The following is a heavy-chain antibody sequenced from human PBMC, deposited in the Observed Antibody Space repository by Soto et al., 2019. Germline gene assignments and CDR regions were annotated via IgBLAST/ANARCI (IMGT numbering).Heavy chain of an antibody. CDR1: GNSIRTYS. CDR2: IHYNGNT. J-gene: IGHJ4*02. CDR3: AREGNLGRWLQPLDF. V-gene: IGHV4-59*01. D-gene: IGHD5-12*01. Sequence: SEPLSLTCTVFGNSIRTYSWSWVRQPPGKGLEWIGNIHYNGNTKYNPSLKSRVTMSVDTSKNQFSLRLISVTAADTAKYFCAREGNLGRWLQPLDFWGQGTLVT.